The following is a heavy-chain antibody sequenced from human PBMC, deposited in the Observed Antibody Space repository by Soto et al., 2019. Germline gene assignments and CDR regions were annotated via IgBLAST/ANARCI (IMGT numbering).Heavy chain of an antibody. CDR2: ISGSGGST. CDR1: GFTFSSYA. CDR3: AKDRGGEFSSSRYFDY. Sequence: GGSLRLSCAASGFTFSSYAMSWVRQAPGKGLEWVSAISGSGGSTYYADSVKGRFTISRDNSKNTLYLQMNSLRAEDTAVYYCAKDRGGEFSSSRYFDYWGQGTLFTVSS. V-gene: IGHV3-23*01. D-gene: IGHD3-16*01. J-gene: IGHJ4*02.